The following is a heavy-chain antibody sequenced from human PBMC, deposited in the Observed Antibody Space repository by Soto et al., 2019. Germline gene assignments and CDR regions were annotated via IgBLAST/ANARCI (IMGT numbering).Heavy chain of an antibody. CDR1: EDIFNSYS. D-gene: IGHD5-12*01. J-gene: IGHJ4*02. Sequence: SVKVSCKASEDIFNSYSISWVRQAPGQGLEYMGGILPMFGTANSVEKFQGRLTLTADKSTTTTYMELTDLRFADTAVYYCARDFSGYDPALNRFDHWGLG. CDR2: ILPMFGTA. CDR3: ARDFSGYDPALNRFDH. V-gene: IGHV1-69*06.